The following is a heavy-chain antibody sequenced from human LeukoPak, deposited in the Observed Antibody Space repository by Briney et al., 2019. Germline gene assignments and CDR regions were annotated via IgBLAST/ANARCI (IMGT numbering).Heavy chain of an antibody. D-gene: IGHD5-24*01. V-gene: IGHV3-21*01. Sequence: GGSLRLSCVASGFXFSSYSINWVRQAPGKGLEWLSSMSSSSSYIYYADSVKGRFTISRDNAKNSLYLQMNSLRAEDTAVYYCARDQFATTYFDIWGQGTMVTVSS. CDR1: GFXFSSYS. CDR3: ARDQFATTYFDI. CDR2: MSSSSSYI. J-gene: IGHJ3*02.